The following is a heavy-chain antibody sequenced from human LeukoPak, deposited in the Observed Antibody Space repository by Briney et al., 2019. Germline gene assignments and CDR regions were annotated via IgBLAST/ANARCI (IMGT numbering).Heavy chain of an antibody. J-gene: IGHJ4*02. Sequence: SETLSLTCTVSGGSISSGSYYWSWIRQPAGKGLEWIGRIYTSGSTNYNPSLKSRVTISVGTSKNQFSLKLSSVTAADTAVYYCARVRHYYGSGSYQSFDYWGQGTLVTVSS. CDR3: ARVRHYYGSGSYQSFDY. V-gene: IGHV4-61*02. CDR2: IYTSGST. CDR1: GGSISSGSYY. D-gene: IGHD3-10*01.